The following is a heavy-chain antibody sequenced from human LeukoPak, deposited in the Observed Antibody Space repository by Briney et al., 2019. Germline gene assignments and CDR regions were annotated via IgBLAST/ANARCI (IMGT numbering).Heavy chain of an antibody. CDR3: AKDIGFTRFNAEGVDY. Sequence: PGGSLRLSCAASGFTFSSYGMHWVRQAPGKGLEWVAFIRYDGSNKYYADSVKGRFTISRDNSKNTLYLQMNSLRAEDTAVYHCAKDIGFTRFNAEGVDYWGQGTLVTVSS. J-gene: IGHJ4*02. CDR2: IRYDGSNK. V-gene: IGHV3-30*02. CDR1: GFTFSSYG. D-gene: IGHD3-10*02.